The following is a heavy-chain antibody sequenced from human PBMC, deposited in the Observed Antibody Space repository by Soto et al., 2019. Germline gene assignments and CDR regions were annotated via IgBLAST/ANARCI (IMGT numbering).Heavy chain of an antibody. J-gene: IGHJ6*03. CDR3: TSALMVVPAAMRDYYYYYMDV. Sequence: GGSLRLSCAASGFTFSNAWMSWVRQAPGKGLEWVGRIKSKTDGGTTDYAAPVKGRFTISRDDSKNTLYLQMNSLKTEDTAVYYCTSALMVVPAAMRDYYYYYMDVWGKGTTVTVSS. D-gene: IGHD2-2*01. V-gene: IGHV3-15*01. CDR2: IKSKTDGGTT. CDR1: GFTFSNAW.